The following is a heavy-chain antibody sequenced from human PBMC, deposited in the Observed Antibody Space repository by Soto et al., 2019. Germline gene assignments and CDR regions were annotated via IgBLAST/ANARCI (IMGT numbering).Heavy chain of an antibody. CDR3: ARSGAGSYLYDDYYYYMDV. V-gene: IGHV3-21*01. CDR1: GFTFSSYS. Sequence: EVQLVESGGGLVKPGGSLRLSCAASGFTFSSYSMNWVRQAPGKGLEWVSSISSSSSYIYYEDSVKGRFTITRDNAKNSLYLQMNSLRAEDTAVYYCARSGAGSYLYDDYYYYMDVWGKGTTVTVSS. J-gene: IGHJ6*03. CDR2: ISSSSSYI. D-gene: IGHD3-10*01.